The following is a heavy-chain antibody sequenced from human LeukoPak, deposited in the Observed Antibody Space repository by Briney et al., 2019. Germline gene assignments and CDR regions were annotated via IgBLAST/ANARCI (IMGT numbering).Heavy chain of an antibody. D-gene: IGHD6-6*01. Sequence: SETLSLTCTVSGGSISSSTYYWGWIRQPPGKGLEWIGSIYYSGYTYYNPSLESRVTISVDTSKNQFSLKLSSVTAADTAVYYCARGVAARPRARGAFDIWGQGTMVTVSS. CDR1: GGSISSSTYY. CDR2: IYYSGYT. J-gene: IGHJ3*02. CDR3: ARGVAARPRARGAFDI. V-gene: IGHV4-39*07.